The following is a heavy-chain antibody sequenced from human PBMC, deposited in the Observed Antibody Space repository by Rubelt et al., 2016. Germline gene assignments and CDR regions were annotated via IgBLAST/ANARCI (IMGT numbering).Heavy chain of an antibody. CDR1: GFTFGNYA. D-gene: IGHD2/OR15-2a*01. J-gene: IGHJ1*01. Sequence: EVQLLESGGGVVQPGGSLRLSCAASGFTFGNYALSWVRQAPGKGLDWVSVITGSGSRTHYADSVKGRFTISRDNDKDILYLQMNSLRVEDTALYFFAKDEAVYGSTDGYFPRHWGQGTLVTVSS. V-gene: IGHV3-23*01. CDR2: ITGSGSRT. CDR3: AKDEAVYGSTDGYFPRH.